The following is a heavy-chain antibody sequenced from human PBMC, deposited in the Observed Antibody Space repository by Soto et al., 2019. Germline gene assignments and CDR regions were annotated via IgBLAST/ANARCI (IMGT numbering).Heavy chain of an antibody. CDR1: GQSFSGHS. Sequence: QVQLQQWGAGLVKPSETLSLSCAVYGQSFSGHSWAWIRQPPGKGLAWIGEISESGSTYYNPSLKSRVTISTDTSNNQFSLKLNSVTAADTAAYFCARGSGIVALPGELEDVNYDFWGQGTLVNVSS. CDR3: ARGSGIVALPGELEDVNYDF. CDR2: ISESGST. D-gene: IGHD1-1*01. V-gene: IGHV4-34*01. J-gene: IGHJ4*02.